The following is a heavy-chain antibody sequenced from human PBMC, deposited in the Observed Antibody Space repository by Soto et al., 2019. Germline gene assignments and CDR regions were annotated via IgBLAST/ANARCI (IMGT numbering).Heavy chain of an antibody. V-gene: IGHV3-48*03. Sequence: EVQLVESRGGLAQPGGSLRLSCVASGFTFSYYEMNWVRQAPGKGLEWISYITSSGDRAQYADSVKGRFTISRDNTKNLLYLQMTSLSAEDTGLYYCARDIFDNWGQGTLVTVSS. CDR1: GFTFSYYE. J-gene: IGHJ4*02. CDR3: ARDIFDN. CDR2: ITSSGDRA.